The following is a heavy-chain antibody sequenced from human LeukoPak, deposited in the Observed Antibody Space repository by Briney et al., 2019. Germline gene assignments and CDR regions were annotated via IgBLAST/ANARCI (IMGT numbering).Heavy chain of an antibody. CDR2: ISGSGGST. CDR1: GFTFSSYA. V-gene: IGHV3-23*01. CDR3: AKDVTESYYYGSSGYL. J-gene: IGHJ4*02. Sequence: TGGSLRLSCAASGFTFSSYAMSWVRQAPGKGLEWVSAISGSGGSTYYADSVKGRFTISRDNSKNTLYLQMNSLRAEDTAVYYCAKDVTESYYYGSSGYLWGQGTLVTVSS. D-gene: IGHD3-22*01.